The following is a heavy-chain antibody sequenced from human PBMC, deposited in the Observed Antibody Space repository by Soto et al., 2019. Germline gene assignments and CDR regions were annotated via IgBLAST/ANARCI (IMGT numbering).Heavy chain of an antibody. CDR3: ASEYYYGSGPWY. CDR1: GYTFTSYG. CDR2: ISAYNGNT. Sequence: QVQLVQSGAEVKKPGASVKVSCKASGYTFTSYGISWVRQAPGQGLEWMGWISAYNGNTNYAQKPXGXXPMTTDTSRRTAYMELRSLRSDGTAVYYCASEYYYGSGPWYWGQGSLVTVCS. D-gene: IGHD3-10*01. V-gene: IGHV1-18*01. J-gene: IGHJ4*02.